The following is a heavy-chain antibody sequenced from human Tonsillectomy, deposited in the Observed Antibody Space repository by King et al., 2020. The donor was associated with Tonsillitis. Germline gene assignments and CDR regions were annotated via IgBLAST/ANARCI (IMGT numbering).Heavy chain of an antibody. J-gene: IGHJ4*02. Sequence: DVQLVESGGGLVQPGGSLRLSCAASGFTFSTYAMSWVRQALGKGLEWVSAISFSGGTTYYADSVKGRFTISRDNSKSTLYLQMNSLRAEDTAIYYCATEIRPNDYWGQGTLVTVSS. CDR2: ISFSGGTT. CDR1: GFTFSTYA. V-gene: IGHV3-23*04. CDR3: ATEIRPNDY.